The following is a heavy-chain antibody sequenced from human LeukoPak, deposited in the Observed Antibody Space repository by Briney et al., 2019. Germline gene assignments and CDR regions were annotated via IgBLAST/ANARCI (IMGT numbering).Heavy chain of an antibody. D-gene: IGHD4-17*01. J-gene: IGHJ4*02. CDR1: GFTFYDYG. Sequence: GGSLRLSCAASGFTFYDYGMSWVRQAPGKGLEWVSGINWNGGSTGYADSVKGRFTISRDNAKNSLDLQMNSLRAEDTAVYYCARNFGDGFDYWGQGTLVTVSS. V-gene: IGHV3-20*04. CDR3: ARNFGDGFDY. CDR2: INWNGGST.